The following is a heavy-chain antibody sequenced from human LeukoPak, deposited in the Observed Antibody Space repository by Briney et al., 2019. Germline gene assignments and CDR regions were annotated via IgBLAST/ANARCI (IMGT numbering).Heavy chain of an antibody. V-gene: IGHV4-30-4*01. CDR2: IYYSGST. J-gene: IGHJ4*02. Sequence: SQTLSLTCTVSGGSISSGDYYWSWIRQPPGKGLEWIGYIYYSGSTYYNPSLKSRVTISVDTSKNQFSLKLSSVTAADTAVYYCAREVHGDYYFDYWGQGTLVTVSS. CDR3: AREVHGDYYFDY. CDR1: GGSISSGDYY. D-gene: IGHD4-17*01.